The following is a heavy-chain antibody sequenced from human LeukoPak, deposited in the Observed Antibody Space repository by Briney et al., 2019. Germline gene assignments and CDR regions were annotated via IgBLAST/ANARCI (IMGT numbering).Heavy chain of an antibody. CDR3: ARDLYSSSWSYYYYYYGMDV. V-gene: IGHV3-11*01. CDR2: ISSSGSTI. D-gene: IGHD6-13*01. CDR1: GFTFSDYY. J-gene: IGHJ6*02. Sequence: GGSLRLSCAASGFTFSDYYMSWIRQAPGKGLEWVSYISSSGSTIYYADSVKGRFTISRDNAKNSLYLQMNSLRAEDTAVYYCARDLYSSSWSYYYYYYGMDVWGQGTTVTVSS.